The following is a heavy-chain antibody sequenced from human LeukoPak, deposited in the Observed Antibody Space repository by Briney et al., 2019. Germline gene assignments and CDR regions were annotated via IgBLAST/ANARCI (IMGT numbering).Heavy chain of an antibody. CDR2: IIPIFGTA. Sequence: SVKVSCKASGGTFSSYAISWVRQAPGQGLEWMGGIIPIFGTANYAQKFQGRVTITTDESTSTAYMELSSLRSEDTAVYYCARLTYSSSSGGGYFDYWGQGTLVTVSS. D-gene: IGHD6-6*01. CDR3: ARLTYSSSSGGGYFDY. CDR1: GGTFSSYA. J-gene: IGHJ4*02. V-gene: IGHV1-69*05.